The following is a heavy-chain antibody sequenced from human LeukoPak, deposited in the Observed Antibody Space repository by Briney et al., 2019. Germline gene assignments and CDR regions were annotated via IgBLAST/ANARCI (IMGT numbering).Heavy chain of an antibody. J-gene: IGHJ4*02. CDR3: AILHNLNCDY. CDR1: GFTFSDYA. CDR2: ISGSGGST. Sequence: GGSLRLSCAAPGFTFSDYAMSWVRQAPGKGLEWVSTISGSGGSTYYADSVKSRFTISRDSSKNTLYLQMNNLRPEDTAVYYCAILHNLNCDYWGLGTLVTVSS. V-gene: IGHV3-23*01. D-gene: IGHD1-14*01.